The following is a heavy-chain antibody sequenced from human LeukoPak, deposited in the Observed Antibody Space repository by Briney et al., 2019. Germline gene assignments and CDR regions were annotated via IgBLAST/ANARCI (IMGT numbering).Heavy chain of an antibody. CDR1: RITLRSNW. Sequence: PGGSLRLSCTASRITLRSNWMTWVRQAPGKGLEWVANIRPDGTIKHYLDSVNGRFTISRDNAKNSLYLQMDSLRGEDTAVYFCARVGGSWELILWGQGTLVTVS. CDR2: IRPDGTIK. V-gene: IGHV3-7*01. D-gene: IGHD2-15*01. J-gene: IGHJ4*02. CDR3: ARVGGSWELIL.